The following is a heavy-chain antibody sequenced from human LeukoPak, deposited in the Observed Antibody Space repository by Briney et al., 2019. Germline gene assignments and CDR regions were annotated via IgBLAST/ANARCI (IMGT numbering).Heavy chain of an antibody. CDR1: GGSVNTADYY. J-gene: IGHJ4*02. D-gene: IGHD6-19*01. CDR3: ARAFYSSGFFFDY. CDR2: MYHTGSS. V-gene: IGHV4-61*08. Sequence: SETLSLTCTVSGGSVNTADYYWSWIRQPPGKSFEWIGYMYHTGSSIYNPSLRSRVTISVDMSKNQFSLELSSVTAADTAVYYCARAFYSSGFFFDYWGQGTLVTVSS.